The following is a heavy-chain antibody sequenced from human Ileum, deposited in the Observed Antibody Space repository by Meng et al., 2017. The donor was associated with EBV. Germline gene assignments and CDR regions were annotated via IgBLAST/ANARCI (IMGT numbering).Heavy chain of an antibody. CDR1: GFSLNTGGMA. CDR3: ARRSFAAGSPDY. J-gene: IGHJ4*02. CDR2: IYWDDDK. V-gene: IGHV2-5*02. Sequence: QITLKESGPKLVKPTQTLTLTCTFSGFSLNTGGMAVSWIRQPPGKALEWLALIYWDDDKRYSPSLKTRLTITKDTSKNQVVLTMTNMDPVDTATYYCARRSFAAGSPDYWGQGTLVTVSS. D-gene: IGHD3-10*01.